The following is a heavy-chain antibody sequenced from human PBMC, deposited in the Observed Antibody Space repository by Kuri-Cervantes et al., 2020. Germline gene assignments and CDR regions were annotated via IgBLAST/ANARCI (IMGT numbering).Heavy chain of an antibody. V-gene: IGHV3-23*01. D-gene: IGHD3-16*01. CDR1: GFTFDNYA. CDR3: AGVMYYYGMDV. CDR2: ISGSGGST. J-gene: IGHJ6*02. Sequence: GGSLRLSCAASGFTFDNYAMSWVRQAPGKGLEWVSAISGSGGSTYYADSVKGRFTISRDNSKNTLYLQMNSLRAEDTAVYYCAGVMYYYGMDVWGQGTTVTVSS.